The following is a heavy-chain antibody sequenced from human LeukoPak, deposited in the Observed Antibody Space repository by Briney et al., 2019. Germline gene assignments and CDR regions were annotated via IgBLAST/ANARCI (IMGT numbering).Heavy chain of an antibody. J-gene: IGHJ4*02. CDR2: IYYSGST. V-gene: IGHV4-61*01. CDR1: GYSISSGYY. Sequence: PSETLSLTCTVSGYSISSGYYWGWIRQPPGKGLEWIGYIYYSGSTNYNPSLKSRVTISVDTSKNQFSLKLSSVTAADTAVYFCGGSGYPDYFDYWGQGTLVTVSS. CDR3: GGSGYPDYFDY. D-gene: IGHD3-22*01.